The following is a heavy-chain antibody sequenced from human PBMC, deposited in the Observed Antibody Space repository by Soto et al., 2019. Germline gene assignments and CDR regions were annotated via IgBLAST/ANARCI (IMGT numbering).Heavy chain of an antibody. Sequence: GGSLRLSCAASGFNVSSNYMSWVRQAPGKGLEWVSVIYSGGSTYYTDSVKGRFTISRDNSKNTLYLQMNSLRAEDTAVYYCAREERYDSSGYSAEYFQHWGQGTLVTVSS. CDR2: IYSGGST. CDR3: AREERYDSSGYSAEYFQH. V-gene: IGHV3-53*01. D-gene: IGHD3-22*01. J-gene: IGHJ1*01. CDR1: GFNVSSNY.